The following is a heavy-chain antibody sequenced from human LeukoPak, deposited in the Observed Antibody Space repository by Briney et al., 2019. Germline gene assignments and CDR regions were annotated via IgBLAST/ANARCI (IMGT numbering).Heavy chain of an antibody. J-gene: IGHJ6*03. V-gene: IGHV4-4*07. D-gene: IGHD1-26*01. CDR2: IYTSGTT. CDR1: GGSISSSY. Sequence: PSETLSLTCTVSGGSISSSYWNWIRQPAGKGLEWIGRIYTSGTTTYNPSLRSRVTLSVDTSKNQFSLKLDSVTAADTAVYYCASGEVSRGYYYHYYMDVWGKGTTVTVSS. CDR3: ASGEVSRGYYYHYYMDV.